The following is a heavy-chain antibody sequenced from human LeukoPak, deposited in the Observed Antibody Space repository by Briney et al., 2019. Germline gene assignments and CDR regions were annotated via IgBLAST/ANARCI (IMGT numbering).Heavy chain of an antibody. CDR3: AKDMGPPYDSSGYYYYYYGMDV. CDR2: ISWNSGSI. Sequence: GGSLRLSCAASGFTFDDYAMHWVRQAPGKGLEWVSGISWNSGSIGYADSVKGRFTISRDNAKNSLYLQTNSLRAEDTALYYCAKDMGPPYDSSGYYYYYYGMDVWGQGTTVTVSS. J-gene: IGHJ6*02. CDR1: GFTFDDYA. D-gene: IGHD3-22*01. V-gene: IGHV3-9*01.